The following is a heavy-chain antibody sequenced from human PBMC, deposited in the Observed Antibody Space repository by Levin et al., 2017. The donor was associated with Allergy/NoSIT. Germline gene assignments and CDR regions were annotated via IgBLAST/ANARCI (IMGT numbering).Heavy chain of an antibody. J-gene: IGHJ4*02. CDR1: GGSISSGGYS. CDR2: IYLSGST. CDR3: ARVAGYSYGYYFDC. V-gene: IGHV4-30-2*01. D-gene: IGHD5-18*01. Sequence: SSETLSLTCAVSGGSISSGGYSWSWIRQPPGKGLEWIGNIYLSGSTYYNPSLKSRVTISVDRSKNQFSLNLSSVTAADTAVYYCARVAGYSYGYYFDCWGQGTLVTVSS.